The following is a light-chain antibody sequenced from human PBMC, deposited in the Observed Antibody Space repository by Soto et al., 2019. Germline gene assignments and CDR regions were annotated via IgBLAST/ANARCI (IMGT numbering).Light chain of an antibody. Sequence: QSALTQPASVSGSPGQSVTISCSGSSSDVGAYNYVSWYQRHPGKAPKLMIYDVTNRPSGVSNRFSGSKSGNTASLTISGLQAEDEADYFCSSYTSSSTVVFGGGTKVT. J-gene: IGLJ3*02. CDR3: SSYTSSSTVV. V-gene: IGLV2-14*01. CDR2: DVT. CDR1: SSDVGAYNY.